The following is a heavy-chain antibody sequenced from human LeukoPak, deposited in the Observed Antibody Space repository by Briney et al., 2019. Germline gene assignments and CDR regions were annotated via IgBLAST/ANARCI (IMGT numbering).Heavy chain of an antibody. D-gene: IGHD3-3*01. CDR1: GFTFSSYA. CDR3: ARDMRTGDFWSGYSDY. CDR2: ISGSGGST. Sequence: GGSLRLSCAASGFTFSSYAMSWVRQAPGKGLEWVSAISGSGGSTYYADSVKGRFTISRDNAKNSLYLQMNSLRAEDTAVYYCARDMRTGDFWSGYSDYWGQGTLVTVSS. V-gene: IGHV3-23*01. J-gene: IGHJ4*02.